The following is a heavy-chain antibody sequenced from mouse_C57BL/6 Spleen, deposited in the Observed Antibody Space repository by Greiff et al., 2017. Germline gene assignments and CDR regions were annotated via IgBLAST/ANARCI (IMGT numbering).Heavy chain of an antibody. CDR2: ISSCGSYT. V-gene: IGHV5-6*02. CDR3: ARDPLYDGYYYFDY. Sequence: DVMLVESGGDLVKPGGSLKLSCAASGFTFSSYGMSWVRQTPDKRLEWVATISSCGSYTDYPDSVKGRFTISRDNAKNTLDLQMSSLKSEDTAMYYCARDPLYDGYYYFDYWGQGTTLTVAS. J-gene: IGHJ2*01. D-gene: IGHD2-3*01. CDR1: GFTFSSYG.